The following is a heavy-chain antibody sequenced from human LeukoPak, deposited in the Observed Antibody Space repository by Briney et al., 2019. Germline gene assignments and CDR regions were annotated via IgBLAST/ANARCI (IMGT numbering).Heavy chain of an antibody. CDR3: ARAEYSSSSRYYYMDV. J-gene: IGHJ6*03. V-gene: IGHV4-34*01. CDR1: GGSFSGYY. CDR2: INHSGST. D-gene: IGHD6-6*01. Sequence: PSETLPLTCAVYGGSFSGYYWSWIRQPPGKGLEWIGEINHSGSTNYNPSLKSRVTISVDTSKNQFSLKLSSVTAADTAVYYCARAEYSSSSRYYYMDVWGKGTTVTVSS.